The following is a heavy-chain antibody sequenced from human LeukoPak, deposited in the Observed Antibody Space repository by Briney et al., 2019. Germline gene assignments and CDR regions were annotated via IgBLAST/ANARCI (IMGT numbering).Heavy chain of an antibody. CDR1: GYTLTELS. J-gene: IGHJ3*02. CDR3: ARGLILGGDYYDFWSGYGRAAFDI. V-gene: IGHV1-24*01. D-gene: IGHD3-3*01. CDR2: FDPEDGET. Sequence: ASVKVSCKVSGYTLTELSMHWVRQAPGKGLEWMGGFDPEDGETIYAQKFQGRVTMTEDTSTDTAYMELSSLRAEDTAVYYCARGLILGGDYYDFWSGYGRAAFDIWGQGTMVTVSS.